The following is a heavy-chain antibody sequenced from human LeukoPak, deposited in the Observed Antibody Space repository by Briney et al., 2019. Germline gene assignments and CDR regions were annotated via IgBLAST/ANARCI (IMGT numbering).Heavy chain of an antibody. CDR3: ARASGFGDYGY. D-gene: IGHD4-17*01. CDR1: GGSISSYY. J-gene: IGHJ4*02. V-gene: IGHV4-59*01. CDR2: IYYSGTT. Sequence: SETLSLTCTVSGGSISSYYWSWIRQPPGKGLEWIGHIYYSGTTNYNPSLKSRVTISVDTSKSQFSLKLSSVTAADTAVYYCARASGFGDYGYWGQGTLLTVSS.